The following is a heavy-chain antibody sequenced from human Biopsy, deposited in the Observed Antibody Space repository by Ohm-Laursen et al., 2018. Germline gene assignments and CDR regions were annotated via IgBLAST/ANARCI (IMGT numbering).Heavy chain of an antibody. V-gene: IGHV4-4*07. Sequence: SETLSLTCTVSGASMTGYFLTWVRQPAGKGLEWIGHIYTIGDTTYNPSLESRVTMSLDTSKNQFSLKMTSLTAADTAVYFCAREDEGLLRALDLWGQGTMVTVSS. J-gene: IGHJ3*01. CDR2: IYTIGDT. CDR1: GASMTGYF. CDR3: AREDEGLLRALDL. D-gene: IGHD3-3*01.